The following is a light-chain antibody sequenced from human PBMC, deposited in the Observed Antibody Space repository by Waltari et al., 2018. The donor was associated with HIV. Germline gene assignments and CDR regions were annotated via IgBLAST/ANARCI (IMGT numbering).Light chain of an antibody. V-gene: IGLV1-44*01. CDR3: AAWDDRLNGWV. CDR2: NDN. J-gene: IGLJ3*02. CDR1: RANIGRNT. Sequence: QSVLTQPPSASGTPGQTVTIPSSVSRANIGRNTSNWFQNLPGTAPKLLICNDNQRPSGVPDRFSGSKSGTSASLAISGLQSEDEADYTCAAWDDRLNGWVFGGGTKLTVL.